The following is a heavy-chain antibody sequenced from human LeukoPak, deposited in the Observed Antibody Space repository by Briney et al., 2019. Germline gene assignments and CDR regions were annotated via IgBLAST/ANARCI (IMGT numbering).Heavy chain of an antibody. CDR1: GGSFSGYY. Sequence: KASETLSLTCAVYGGSFSGYYWSWIRQPPGKGLEWIGEINHSGSTNYNPSLKSRVTISVDTSKNQFSLKLSSVTAADTAVYYCARGLGNDYGDDFDYWGQGTLVTVSS. D-gene: IGHD4-17*01. CDR3: ARGLGNDYGDDFDY. V-gene: IGHV4-34*01. CDR2: INHSGST. J-gene: IGHJ4*02.